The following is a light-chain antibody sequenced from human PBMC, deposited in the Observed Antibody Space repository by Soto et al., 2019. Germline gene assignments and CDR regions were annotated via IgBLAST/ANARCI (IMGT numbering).Light chain of an antibody. J-gene: IGKJ2*01. V-gene: IGKV3-15*01. Sequence: ETVMTQSPAPLSVSPGESATLSCRASQSVGSNLAWYQQKPGQAPSLLIYRASTRATGIPARFSGRGSGTEFTLTISSLQSEDFAVYYCQQYYDWPEYTFGQGSKLEIK. CDR1: QSVGSN. CDR3: QQYYDWPEYT. CDR2: RAS.